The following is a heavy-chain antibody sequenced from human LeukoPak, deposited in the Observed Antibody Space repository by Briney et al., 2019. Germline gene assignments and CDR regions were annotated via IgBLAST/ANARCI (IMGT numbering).Heavy chain of an antibody. CDR2: IIPIFGTT. CDR3: ASYSSAPPYIWFDP. V-gene: IGHV1-69*05. D-gene: IGHD6-25*01. Sequence: SVKVSCKASGGTFSSYAISWVRQAPGQGLEWMGGIIPIFGTTNYAQKFQGRVTITTDESTSTAYMELSSLRSEDTAVYYCASYSSAPPYIWFDPWGQGTLVTVSS. J-gene: IGHJ5*02. CDR1: GGTFSSYA.